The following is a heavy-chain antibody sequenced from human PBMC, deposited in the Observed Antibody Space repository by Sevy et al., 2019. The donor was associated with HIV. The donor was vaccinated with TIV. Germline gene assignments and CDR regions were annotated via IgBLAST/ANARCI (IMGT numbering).Heavy chain of an antibody. CDR3: ARGPNSGRYRDYYYYYGMDV. CDR1: GYTFTNYD. D-gene: IGHD1-26*01. J-gene: IGHJ6*02. Sequence: ASVKVSCKASGYTFTNYDINWVRQATGQGLEWMGWMSPNSGKTGYAQKFQGRLTVTRNTSISTAYMELSSLGSEDTAVYYCARGPNSGRYRDYYYYYGMDVWGQGTAVTVSS. V-gene: IGHV1-8*01. CDR2: MSPNSGKT.